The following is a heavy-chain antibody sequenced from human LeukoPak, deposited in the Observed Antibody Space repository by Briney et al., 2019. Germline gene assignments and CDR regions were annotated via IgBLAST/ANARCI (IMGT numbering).Heavy chain of an antibody. CDR1: GFTFSFYA. Sequence: GGSLRLSCAASGFTFSFYAMSWVRQAPGKGLEWVSAVSDSGGSTYYADSVKGRFTISRDNSKNTLYLQMNSLRAEDTAVYYCAKDALRSSGWYYFDYWGQGTLVAVSS. CDR2: VSDSGGST. CDR3: AKDALRSSGWYYFDY. V-gene: IGHV3-23*01. D-gene: IGHD6-19*01. J-gene: IGHJ4*02.